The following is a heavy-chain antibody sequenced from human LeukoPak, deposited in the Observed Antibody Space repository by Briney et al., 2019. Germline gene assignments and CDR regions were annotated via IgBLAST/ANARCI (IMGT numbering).Heavy chain of an antibody. D-gene: IGHD2-15*01. Sequence: PGGSLRLSCAASGFTFSSYWMNWVRQAPGKGLEWVSAISGSSGNTYYAASVRGRFTISRDTSRSTLYLQMNSLRAEDAAVYYCAKAPVTSCRGAFCYPFDYWGQGTLVTVSS. CDR2: ISGSSGNT. CDR3: AKAPVTSCRGAFCYPFDY. J-gene: IGHJ4*02. V-gene: IGHV3-23*01. CDR1: GFTFSSYW.